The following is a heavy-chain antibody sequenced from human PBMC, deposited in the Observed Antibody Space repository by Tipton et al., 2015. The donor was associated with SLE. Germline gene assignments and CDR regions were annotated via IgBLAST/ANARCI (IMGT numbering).Heavy chain of an antibody. D-gene: IGHD3-10*01. CDR3: ARDYYGSGFDAFDI. CDR1: GGSISTYY. J-gene: IGHJ3*02. CDR2: IYHTGST. V-gene: IGHV4-59*01. Sequence: TLSLTCTVSGGSISTYYWSWIRQPPKQGLEWIGGIYHTGSTDYNPSLKSRVTISVDTSKNQFSLRLSSVTAADTAVYYCARDYYGSGFDAFDIWGQGTMVTVSS.